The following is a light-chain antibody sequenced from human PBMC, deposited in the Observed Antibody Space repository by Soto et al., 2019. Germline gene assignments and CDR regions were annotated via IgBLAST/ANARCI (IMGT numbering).Light chain of an antibody. V-gene: IGLV2-14*01. CDR1: SSDVGGYNY. CDR3: SSYTSSSTVV. CDR2: DVS. Sequence: QSALTQPASVSGSPGQSITISCTGTSSDVGGYNYVSWYQQHPGKAPKLMIYDVSNRPSGVSNRFSGSRSGNTASLTISGLQAADAAAYYCSSYTSSSTVVFVGGTKLPVL. J-gene: IGLJ2*01.